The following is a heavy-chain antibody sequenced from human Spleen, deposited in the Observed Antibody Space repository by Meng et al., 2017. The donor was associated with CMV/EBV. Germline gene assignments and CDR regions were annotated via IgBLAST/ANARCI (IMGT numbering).Heavy chain of an antibody. V-gene: IGHV4-38-2*02. D-gene: IGHD1-26*01. J-gene: IGHJ4*02. CDR2: IYHSGDT. CDR3: ARTESSRTYYYRFDY. Sequence: SETLSLTCSISGYSISSGYYWGWIRQPPGKGLEWIGNIYHSGDTDYNPSLKSRITISIDTSKDQFSLKLSSVTAADTAVYYRARTESSRTYYYRFDYWGQGTLVTVSS. CDR1: GYSISSGYY.